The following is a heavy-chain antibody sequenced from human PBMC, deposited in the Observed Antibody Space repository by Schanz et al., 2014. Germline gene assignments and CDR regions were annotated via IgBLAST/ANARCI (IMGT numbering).Heavy chain of an antibody. V-gene: IGHV3-74*01. CDR3: ARDGGRDGYNLAFDV. CDR1: GFTFSVYW. D-gene: IGHD5-12*01. Sequence: MHLAESGGGFVQPGGSLRLSCAASGFTFSVYWMHWVRQPPGEGLVSVSRISGDGTTTSYADSVKGRFIISRDSSKNTLFLQMNSLRAEDTAVYFCARDGGRDGYNLAFDVWGQGTLVTVSS. J-gene: IGHJ3*01. CDR2: ISGDGTTT.